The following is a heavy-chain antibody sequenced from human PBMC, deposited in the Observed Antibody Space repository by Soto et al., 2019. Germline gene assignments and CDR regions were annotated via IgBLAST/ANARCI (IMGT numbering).Heavy chain of an antibody. CDR3: ARGSSGYSPYFDY. V-gene: IGHV4-30-2*01. D-gene: IGHD3-9*01. J-gene: IGHJ4*02. Sequence: QLQLQESGSGLVKPSQTLSLTCAVSGGSITSVGYSWSWIRQAPGKGLEWLGYIYQSGSAYYNPSLKSRVTITIDKSTNQFSLKLISVTAADTAVYYCARGSSGYSPYFDYWGQGTLVTVSS. CDR2: IYQSGSA. CDR1: GGSITSVGYS.